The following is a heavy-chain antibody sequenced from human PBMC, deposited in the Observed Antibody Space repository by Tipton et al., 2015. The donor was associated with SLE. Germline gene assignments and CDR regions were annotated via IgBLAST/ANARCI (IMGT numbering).Heavy chain of an antibody. V-gene: IGHV4-39*07. Sequence: TLSLTCTVSRGSISISHYYWGWVRQSPGKGLEWIGTIYYSGTTHYNPSLVDRVSISLDTSKNQFSLRLSSVTAADTAVYFCARAWDLGPSDHWGPGTLVTVS. J-gene: IGHJ4*01. CDR3: ARAWDLGPSDH. CDR1: RGSISISHYY. D-gene: IGHD1-26*01. CDR2: IYYSGTT.